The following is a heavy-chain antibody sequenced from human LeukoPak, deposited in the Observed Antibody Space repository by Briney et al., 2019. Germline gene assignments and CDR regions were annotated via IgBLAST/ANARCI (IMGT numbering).Heavy chain of an antibody. J-gene: IGHJ4*02. V-gene: IGHV5-51*01. D-gene: IGHD4-17*01. CDR3: ASHYGDTVNEYYFDY. CDR1: GYSFTSYW. CDR2: IYPGDSDT. Sequence: GESLKISCKGSGYSFTSYWIGWVRQMPGKGLEWMGIIYPGDSDTRYSPSFQGQVTISADKSISTAYLQWSSLKASDTAMYYCASHYGDTVNEYYFDYWGQGTLVTVSS.